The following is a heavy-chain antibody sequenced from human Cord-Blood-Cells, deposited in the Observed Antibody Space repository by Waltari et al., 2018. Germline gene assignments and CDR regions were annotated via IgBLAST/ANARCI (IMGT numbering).Heavy chain of an antibody. CDR2: MNPNSGNT. J-gene: IGHJ3*02. D-gene: IGHD6-13*01. Sequence: QVQLVQSGAEVKKPGASVKVSCKASGYTFTSYDINWVRQATGQGLEWMGWMNPNSGNTGNAHKFQGRVTMTRNTSISTAYMELSSLRSEDTAVYYCARAFGSSWPNDAFDIWGQGTMVTVSS. CDR1: GYTFTSYD. CDR3: ARAFGSSWPNDAFDI. V-gene: IGHV1-8*01.